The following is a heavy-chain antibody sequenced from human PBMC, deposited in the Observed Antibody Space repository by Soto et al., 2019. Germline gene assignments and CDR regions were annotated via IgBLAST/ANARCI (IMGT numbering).Heavy chain of an antibody. D-gene: IGHD5-18*01. Sequence: PSETLSLTCTVSGGSISSYYWSWIRLPPGKGLEWIGYIYYSGSTNYNPSLKSRVTISVDTSKNQFSLKLSSVTAADTAVYYCARVVDGDTAMALDYWGQGTLVTVSS. CDR1: GGSISSYY. J-gene: IGHJ4*02. CDR3: ARVVDGDTAMALDY. V-gene: IGHV4-59*12. CDR2: IYYSGST.